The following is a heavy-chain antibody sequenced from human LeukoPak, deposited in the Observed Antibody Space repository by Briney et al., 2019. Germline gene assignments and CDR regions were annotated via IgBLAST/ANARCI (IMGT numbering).Heavy chain of an antibody. J-gene: IGHJ4*02. D-gene: IGHD3-10*01. CDR1: GGSISSGGYY. V-gene: IGHV4-31*03. CDR3: ARAGSYYYGSGSYRSSYYFDY. CDR2: IYYSGST. Sequence: SSETLSLTCTVSGGSISSGGYYWSWIRQHPGKGLEWIGYIYYSGSTYYNPSLKSRVTISVDTSKNQFSLKLSSVTAADTAVYYCARAGSYYYGSGSYRSSYYFDYWGQGTLVTVSS.